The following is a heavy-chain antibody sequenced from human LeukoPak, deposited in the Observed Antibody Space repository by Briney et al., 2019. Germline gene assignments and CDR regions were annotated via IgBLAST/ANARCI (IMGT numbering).Heavy chain of an antibody. J-gene: IGHJ6*03. Sequence: SETLSLTCTVSGVSGGSIRSSSYYWGWIRQSPGGELDWIGSVYYTGNTYYNPSLKSRVTISIDTSKNQFSLKLNSVTAADTAVYYCARSREYSYGHYYYYMDVWGKGTTVTVSS. V-gene: IGHV4-39*07. CDR2: VYYTGNT. CDR3: ARSREYSYGHYYYYMDV. CDR1: GGSIRSSSYY. D-gene: IGHD5-18*01.